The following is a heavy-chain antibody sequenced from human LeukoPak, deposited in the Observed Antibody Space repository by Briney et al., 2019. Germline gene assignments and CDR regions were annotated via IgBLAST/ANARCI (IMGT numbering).Heavy chain of an antibody. CDR2: IYYSGST. Sequence: PSETLSLTCTVSGGSISSSSYYWGWIRQPPGKGLEWIGSIYYSGSTYYNPSLKSRVTISVDTSKNQFSLKLSSVTAADTAVYYCARRYYYDSIGYYQGYYFDYWGQGTLVTVPS. J-gene: IGHJ4*02. CDR3: ARRYYYDSIGYYQGYYFDY. V-gene: IGHV4-39*01. CDR1: GGSISSSSYY. D-gene: IGHD3-22*01.